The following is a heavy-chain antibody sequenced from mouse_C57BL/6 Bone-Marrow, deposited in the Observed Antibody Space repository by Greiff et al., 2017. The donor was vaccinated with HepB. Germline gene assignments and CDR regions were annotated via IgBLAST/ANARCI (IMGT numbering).Heavy chain of an antibody. D-gene: IGHD2-3*01. CDR3: AREFYDGSDY. V-gene: IGHV1-53*01. CDR1: GYTFTSYW. CDR2: INPRNGDT. Sequence: VQLQQPGTELVKPGASVKLSCKASGYTFTSYWMQWVKQRPGQGLEWNGNINPRNGDTNYNEKFKSKATLTVDKSSSTAYIQLSSLPSEDSAVYYCAREFYDGSDYWGQGTTLTVSS. J-gene: IGHJ2*01.